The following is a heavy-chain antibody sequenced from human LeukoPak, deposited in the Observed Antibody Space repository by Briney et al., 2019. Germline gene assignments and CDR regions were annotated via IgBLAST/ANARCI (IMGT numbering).Heavy chain of an antibody. D-gene: IGHD3-9*01. V-gene: IGHV3-23*01. J-gene: IGHJ4*02. Sequence: GASLRLSCAASGFTFSNYAISWVRQAPGKGLEWVSAITGSDGNTYYADPVKGRFTISRDNSKNTLYLQMNSLRAEDTAVYYCAQWGDFDVLTGYYVPDFWGQGTLVTVSS. CDR3: AQWGDFDVLTGYYVPDF. CDR2: ITGSDGNT. CDR1: GFTFSNYA.